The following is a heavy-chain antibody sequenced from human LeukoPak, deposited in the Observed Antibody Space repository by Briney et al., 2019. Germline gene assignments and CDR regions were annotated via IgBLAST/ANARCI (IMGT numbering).Heavy chain of an antibody. CDR1: GFIFSNYW. J-gene: IGHJ6*03. V-gene: IGHV3-7*01. CDR2: IKQDGSEE. D-gene: IGHD3-10*01. CDR3: ARVGPGGSLSYYYYMDV. Sequence: GGSLRLSCAVSGFIFSNYWLSWVRQAPGKGLEWVANIKQDGSEEHYVDSVKGRFTISRDNARNLLYLQMNSLRAEDTAVYYCARVGPGGSLSYYYYMDVWGKGTTVTVSS.